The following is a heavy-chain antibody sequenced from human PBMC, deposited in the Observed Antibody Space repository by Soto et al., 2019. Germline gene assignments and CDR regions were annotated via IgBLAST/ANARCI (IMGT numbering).Heavy chain of an antibody. CDR3: ARDRGHYDFWSGYPFDP. Sequence: VGSLRLSCAASGFTFSDYYMSWIRQAPGKGLEWVSYISSSSSYTNYADSVKGRFTISRDNAKNSLYLQMNSLRAEDTAVYYCARDRGHYDFWSGYPFDPWGQGTLVTVSS. CDR1: GFTFSDYY. V-gene: IGHV3-11*06. J-gene: IGHJ5*02. D-gene: IGHD3-3*01. CDR2: ISSSSSYT.